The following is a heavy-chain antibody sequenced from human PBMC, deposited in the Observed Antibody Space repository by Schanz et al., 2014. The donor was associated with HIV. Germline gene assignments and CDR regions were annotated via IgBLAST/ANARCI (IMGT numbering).Heavy chain of an antibody. J-gene: IGHJ4*02. D-gene: IGHD3-22*01. Sequence: QVQLVESGGGVVQPGGSLRLSCAASGFDFGVYGMHWVRQAPGKGPEWVAVIGHEGNDIHYVDSVAGRFSISRDNSKNTLYLQMTTLRTEDTAVYYCAKPEYDSRGNSQSHFDYWGQGTLVTVSS. CDR2: IGHEGNDI. CDR3: AKPEYDSRGNSQSHFDY. V-gene: IGHV3-33*03. CDR1: GFDFGVYG.